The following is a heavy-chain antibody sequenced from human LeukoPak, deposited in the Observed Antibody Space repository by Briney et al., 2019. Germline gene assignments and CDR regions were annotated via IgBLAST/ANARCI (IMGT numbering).Heavy chain of an antibody. CDR1: GGSISSYY. V-gene: IGHV4-4*07. CDR2: IYTSGST. J-gene: IGHJ3*02. D-gene: IGHD3-16*02. CDR3: ASDRGTRKYDYVWGSYHKGAFDI. Sequence: SETLSLTCTVSGGSISSYYWSWIRQPAGKGLEWIGRIYTSGSTNYNPSLKSRVTMSVDTSKNQFSLKLSSVTAADTAVYYCASDRGTRKYDYVWGSYHKGAFDIWGQGTMVTVSS.